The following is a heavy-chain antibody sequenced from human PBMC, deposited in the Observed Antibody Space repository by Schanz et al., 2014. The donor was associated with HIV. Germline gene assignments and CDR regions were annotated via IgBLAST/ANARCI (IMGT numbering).Heavy chain of an antibody. CDR1: GFTFSDAW. Sequence: VQLMESGGGPEKPGGSLRLSCAVSGFTFSDAWMSWVRQTPGKGLEWVGRIKSRSDGGTVDYGVPVKDRFLILRDDSLLVLCLFLPFLPFSPIFVSSSTPGIFNSGAYYYGMDVWGQGTTVIVSS. V-gene: IGHV3-15*01. J-gene: IGHJ6*02. CDR3: TPGIFNSGAYYYGMDV. D-gene: IGHD3-3*02. CDR2: IKSRSDGGTV.